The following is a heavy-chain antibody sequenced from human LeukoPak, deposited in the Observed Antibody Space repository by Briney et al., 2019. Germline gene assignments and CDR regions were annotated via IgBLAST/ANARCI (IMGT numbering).Heavy chain of an antibody. CDR2: INPNSGGT. CDR1: GYTFTGYY. J-gene: IGHJ5*02. D-gene: IGHD3-3*01. CDR3: ARDQTTYYDFWSGHYDNWFDP. V-gene: IGHV1-2*06. Sequence: ASVKVSCKASGYTFTGYYMHWVRQAPGQGLEWMGRINPNSGGTNYAQKFQGRVTMTRDTSISTAYMELSRLRSDDTAVYYCARDQTTYYDFWSGHYDNWFDPWGQGTLVTVSS.